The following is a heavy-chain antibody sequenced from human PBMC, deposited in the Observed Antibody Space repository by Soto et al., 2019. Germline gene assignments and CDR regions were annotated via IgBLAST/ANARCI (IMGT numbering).Heavy chain of an antibody. V-gene: IGHV4-39*01. CDR1: GGSISSSSYY. D-gene: IGHD3-16*02. CDR3: ASIYDYVWGSYRPPDY. CDR2: IYYSGST. Sequence: QLQLQESGPGLVKPSETLSLTCTVSGGSISSSSYYWGWIRQPPGKGLEWIGSIYYSGSTYYNPSLKGRVTISVDTSKNQFSLKLSSVTAADTAVYYCASIYDYVWGSYRPPDYWGQGTLVTVSS. J-gene: IGHJ4*02.